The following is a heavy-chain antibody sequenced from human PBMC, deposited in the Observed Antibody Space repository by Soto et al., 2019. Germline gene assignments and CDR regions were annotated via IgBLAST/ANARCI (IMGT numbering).Heavy chain of an antibody. V-gene: IGHV1-18*01. CDR1: GYTFTSYG. Sequence: ASVKVSCKASGYTFTSYGISWVRQAPGQGLEWMGWISAYNGNTNYAQKLQGRVTMTTDTSTSTAYMELRSLRSDDTAVYYCARVPLPDEYYYDSSGYPHDAFDIWGQGTMVTVS. D-gene: IGHD3-22*01. CDR3: ARVPLPDEYYYDSSGYPHDAFDI. J-gene: IGHJ3*02. CDR2: ISAYNGNT.